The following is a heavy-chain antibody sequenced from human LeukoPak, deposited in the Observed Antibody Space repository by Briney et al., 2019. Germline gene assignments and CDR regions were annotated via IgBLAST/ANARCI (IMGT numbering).Heavy chain of an antibody. V-gene: IGHV1-2*02. CDR2: INPNSGGT. J-gene: IGHJ6*02. D-gene: IGHD6-13*01. CDR3: APIAAARWGPYGMDV. Sequence: GASVKVSCKASGYTFTGYYMHWVRQAPGQGLEWMGWINPNSGGTNYAQKFQGRVTMTRDTSISTAYMELSRLRSDDTAVYYCAPIAAARWGPYGMDVWGQGTTVTVSS. CDR1: GYTFTGYY.